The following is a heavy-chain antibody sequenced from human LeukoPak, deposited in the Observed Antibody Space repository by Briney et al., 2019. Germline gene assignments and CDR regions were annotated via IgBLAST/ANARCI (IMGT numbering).Heavy chain of an antibody. CDR2: IHYSGNI. Sequence: PSETLSLTCTVSGGSVSSGSYSWSWIRQPPGKGLEWIGYIHYSGNINSNPSLKSRVTLSVDTSKNQFSLKLNSVTAADTAAYYCARSPRQQLGPPDYWGQGTLVTVSS. D-gene: IGHD6-13*01. CDR1: GGSVSSGSYS. V-gene: IGHV4-61*01. J-gene: IGHJ4*02. CDR3: ARSPRQQLGPPDY.